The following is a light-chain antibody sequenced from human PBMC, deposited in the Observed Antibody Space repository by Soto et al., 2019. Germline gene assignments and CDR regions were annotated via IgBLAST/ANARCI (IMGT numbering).Light chain of an antibody. CDR1: QSVNSNF. Sequence: EVVLTQSPGTLSLSPGERATLSCRASQSVNSNFLAWYQQKPGQAPRLLISGASSRATGIPDRFSGSGSGRDFTLTISRLEPEEFAVYYCQQYGGSPLVTFGGGTRVELK. CDR3: QQYGGSPLVT. V-gene: IGKV3-20*01. J-gene: IGKJ4*01. CDR2: GAS.